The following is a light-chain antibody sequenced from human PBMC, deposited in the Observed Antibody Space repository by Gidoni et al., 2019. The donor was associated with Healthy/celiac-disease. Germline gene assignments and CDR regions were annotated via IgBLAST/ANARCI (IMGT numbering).Light chain of an antibody. CDR3: QQSYSTPST. J-gene: IGKJ2*01. Sequence: DIQMTQSPYSLSASVGDRVTISCRASQSISSYLNWYQQKPGKAPKLLIYAASSLQSGVPSRFSRSGSGTDFTLTLSRLQPEDFATYYCQQSYSTPSTFGQGTKLEIK. V-gene: IGKV1-39*01. CDR2: AAS. CDR1: QSISSY.